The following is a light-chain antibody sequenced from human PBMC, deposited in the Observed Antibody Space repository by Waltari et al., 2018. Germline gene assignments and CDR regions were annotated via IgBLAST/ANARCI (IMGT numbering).Light chain of an antibody. CDR3: QQTYNLIT. V-gene: IGKV1-39*01. CDR2: GAS. Sequence: DIQMTQSPSFLSASVGDRVTITCRASQRISSYLNWYQMKPGKGPELLIYGASTVQSGVPSRFSGSGFGTDFTLTISSLQPEDFATYYCQQTYNLITFGPGTKVDLK. CDR1: QRISSY. J-gene: IGKJ3*01.